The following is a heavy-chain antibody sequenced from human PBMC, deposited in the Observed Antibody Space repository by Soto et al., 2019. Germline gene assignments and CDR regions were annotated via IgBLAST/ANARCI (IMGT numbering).Heavy chain of an antibody. J-gene: IGHJ3*02. Sequence: QVQLQQWGAGLLKPSETLSLTCAVYGGSFSGYYWSWIRQPPGKGLEWIGEINHSGSTNYNPSLKSRVTISVDTSKSQFSLKLSSVTAADTAVYYCARGGGTLRSFDIWGQGTMVTVSS. CDR2: INHSGST. CDR3: ARGGGTLRSFDI. CDR1: GGSFSGYY. D-gene: IGHD3-16*01. V-gene: IGHV4-34*01.